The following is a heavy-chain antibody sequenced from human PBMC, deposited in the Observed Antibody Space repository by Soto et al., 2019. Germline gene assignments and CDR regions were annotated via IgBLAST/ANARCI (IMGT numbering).Heavy chain of an antibody. CDR3: ARDSKDSSSWYIWFDP. Sequence: PGGSLRLSCAASGFTFSDYYMSWIRQAPGKGLEWVSYISSSGSTIYYADSVKGRFTISRDNAKNSLYLQMNSLRAEDTAVYYCARDSKDSSSWYIWFDPWGQGTLVTVSS. V-gene: IGHV3-11*01. CDR1: GFTFSDYY. D-gene: IGHD6-13*01. CDR2: ISSSGSTI. J-gene: IGHJ5*02.